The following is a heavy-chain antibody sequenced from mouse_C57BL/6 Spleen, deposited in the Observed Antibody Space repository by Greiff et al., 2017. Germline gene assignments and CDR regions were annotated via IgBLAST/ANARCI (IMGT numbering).Heavy chain of an antibody. D-gene: IGHD2-4*01. Sequence: EVQLVESGGDLVKPGGSLKLSCAASGFTFSSYGMSWVRQTPDKRLEWVATISSGGSYTYYPDSVKGRFTISRDNAKNTLYLQMSSLKSEDTAMYYCARPSDDYDEAYWGQGTLVTVSA. V-gene: IGHV5-6*01. J-gene: IGHJ3*01. CDR1: GFTFSSYG. CDR3: ARPSDDYDEAY. CDR2: ISSGGSYT.